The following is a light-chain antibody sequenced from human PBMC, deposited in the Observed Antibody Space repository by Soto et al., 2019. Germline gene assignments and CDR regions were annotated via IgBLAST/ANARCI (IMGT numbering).Light chain of an antibody. CDR2: AAS. V-gene: IGKV1-9*01. J-gene: IGKJ2*01. Sequence: ILLTQSPSSLSASVGDRVTITCRASQGIDTSLAWYQQKPGKAPKLLIYAASNRATGIPDRFSGSGSGTDFTLTISRLEPEDFAVYYCQQCGPSLKYTFGQGTKLEIK. CDR1: QGIDTS. CDR3: QQCGPSLKYT.